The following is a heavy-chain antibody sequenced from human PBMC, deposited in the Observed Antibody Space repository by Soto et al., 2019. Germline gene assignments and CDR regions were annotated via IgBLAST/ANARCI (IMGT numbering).Heavy chain of an antibody. Sequence: SGESLKISCEASGYSFTTYWISWVRQMPGKGLEWMGAIDPRDSYTKYSPSFQGHVTISVDKSISTAYLQWNSLKASDTAIYYCEREKYDLELFNWLDPWGQGTLVTVSS. CDR3: EREKYDLELFNWLDP. V-gene: IGHV5-10-1*01. D-gene: IGHD1-7*01. CDR2: IDPRDSYT. CDR1: GYSFTTYW. J-gene: IGHJ5*02.